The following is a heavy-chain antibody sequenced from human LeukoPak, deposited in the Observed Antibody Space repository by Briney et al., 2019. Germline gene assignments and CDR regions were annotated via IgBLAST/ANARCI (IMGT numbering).Heavy chain of an antibody. D-gene: IGHD3-10*01. J-gene: IGHJ4*02. Sequence: SQTLSLTCAVSGGSISSGGYSWSWIRQPPGKGLEWIGYIYHSGSTYYNPSLKRRVTISVDRSKNQFSLKLSSVTAADTAVYYCARGPITMVRGVIDYWGQGTLVTVSS. CDR3: ARGPITMVRGVIDY. CDR2: IYHSGST. V-gene: IGHV4-30-2*01. CDR1: GGSISSGGYS.